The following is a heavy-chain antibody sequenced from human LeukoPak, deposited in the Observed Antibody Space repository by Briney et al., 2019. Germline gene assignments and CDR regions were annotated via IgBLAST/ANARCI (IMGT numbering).Heavy chain of an antibody. D-gene: IGHD4-23*01. CDR3: ARDVHGGAFDY. V-gene: IGHV3-66*01. CDR1: GFTVSSNY. CDR2: IYSGGST. J-gene: IGHJ4*02. Sequence: GGSLRLSCAASGFTVSSNYMGWVRQAPGKGLEWVSVIYSGGSTYYADSVKGRFTISRDNSKNTLYLQMNSLRAEDTAVYYCARDVHGGAFDYWGQGTLVTVSS.